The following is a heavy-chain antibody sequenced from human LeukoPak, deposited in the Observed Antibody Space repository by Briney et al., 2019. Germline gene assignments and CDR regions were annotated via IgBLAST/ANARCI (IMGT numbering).Heavy chain of an antibody. D-gene: IGHD2-21*02. J-gene: IGHJ5*02. CDR2: IYYSGST. Sequence: SETLSLTCTVSGGSISSGDYYWSWIRQPPGKGLEWIGYIYYSGSTYYNPSLKSRVTISVDTSKNLFSLKLSSVTAADTAVYYCARVTWNWFDPWGQGTLVTVSS. CDR1: GGSISSGDYY. V-gene: IGHV4-30-4*01. CDR3: ARVTWNWFDP.